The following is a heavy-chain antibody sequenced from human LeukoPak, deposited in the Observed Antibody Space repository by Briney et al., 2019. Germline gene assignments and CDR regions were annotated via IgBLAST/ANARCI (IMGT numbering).Heavy chain of an antibody. CDR1: GGSISGFY. D-gene: IGHD3-10*01. Sequence: SETLSLTCTVSGGSISGFYWSWIRQPPGKRLEWIGYIYYSGSTNYNPSLKSRLTISVDTSKNQFSLKLSSVTAADTAVYYCARRLLPSSGNSYFDYWGQGTLVTVSS. J-gene: IGHJ4*02. CDR2: IYYSGST. CDR3: ARRLLPSSGNSYFDY. V-gene: IGHV4-59*08.